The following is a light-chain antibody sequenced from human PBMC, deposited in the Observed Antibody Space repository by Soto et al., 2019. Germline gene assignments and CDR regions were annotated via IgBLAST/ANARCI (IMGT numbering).Light chain of an antibody. CDR2: EVS. V-gene: IGLV2-14*01. CDR3: NSYSSSTSLPYV. Sequence: QSALTQPASVSGSPGQSITISCTGTTNDVGGYNYVSWYQQHPGKAPKLLIFEVSSRPSGVSTRFSGSKSGNTASLTISALQAEDEADYFCNSYSSSTSLPYVFGTGTKVTVL. CDR1: TNDVGGYNY. J-gene: IGLJ1*01.